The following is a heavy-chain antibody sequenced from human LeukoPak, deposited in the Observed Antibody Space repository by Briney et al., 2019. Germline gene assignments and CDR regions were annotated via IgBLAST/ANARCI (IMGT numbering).Heavy chain of an antibody. J-gene: IGHJ4*02. V-gene: IGHV4-30-2*01. D-gene: IGHD6-6*01. CDR2: IYHSGST. CDR3: ARVSSQTDY. Sequence: SETLPLTCTVSGGSISSGGYYWSWIRQPPGKGLEWIGYIYHSGSTYYNPSLKSRVTISVDRSKNQFSLKLSSVTAADTAVYYCARVSSQTDYWGQGTLVTVSS. CDR1: GGSISSGGYY.